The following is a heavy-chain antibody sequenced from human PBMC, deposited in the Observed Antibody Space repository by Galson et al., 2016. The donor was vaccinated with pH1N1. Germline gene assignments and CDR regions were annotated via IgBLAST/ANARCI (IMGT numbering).Heavy chain of an antibody. J-gene: IGHJ2*01. V-gene: IGHV1-69*01. CDR3: AREDYYDTGLSDWYFDL. Sequence: KASGGTFGSYGINWVRQAPGQGLEWMGGIIPIFKTTKYAQNFQGRDTITADESTTTAYMELSSLRSEDTAVYYCAREDYYDTGLSDWYFDLWGRGTLLTVSS. D-gene: IGHD3-22*01. CDR1: GGTFGSYG. CDR2: IIPIFKTT.